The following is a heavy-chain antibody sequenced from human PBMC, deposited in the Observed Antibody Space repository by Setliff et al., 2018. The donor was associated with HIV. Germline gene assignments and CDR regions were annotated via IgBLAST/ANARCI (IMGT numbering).Heavy chain of an antibody. D-gene: IGHD4-17*01. V-gene: IGHV4-4*07. Sequence: SETLSLTCNVSGGSISSFYWSWIRQPAGKGLEWIGRIYTSGSTNYNPSLKSRVTMSVDTSKNQFSLKLSSVTAADTAVYYCARAPGPYGDYNWFDPWGQGALVTVSS. CDR2: IYTSGST. CDR3: ARAPGPYGDYNWFDP. CDR1: GGSISSFY. J-gene: IGHJ5*02.